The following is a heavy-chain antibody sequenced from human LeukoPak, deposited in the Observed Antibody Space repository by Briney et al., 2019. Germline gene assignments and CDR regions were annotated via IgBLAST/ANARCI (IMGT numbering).Heavy chain of an antibody. D-gene: IGHD2-8*01. V-gene: IGHV1-18*01. CDR3: ARGHRYCTNGVCYDY. CDR2: ISSYDGNT. J-gene: IGHJ4*02. CDR1: GYMFTSYG. Sequence: ASVKVSCKASGYMFTSYGINWVRQAPGQGLEWMGWISSYDGNTNYAQRLQGRVTMTTDSSTSTAYMELRSLRSDDTAVYYCARGHRYCTNGVCYDYWGQGTLATVSS.